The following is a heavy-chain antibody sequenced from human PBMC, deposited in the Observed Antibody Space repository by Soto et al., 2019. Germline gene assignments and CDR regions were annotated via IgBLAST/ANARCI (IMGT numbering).Heavy chain of an antibody. CDR2: ITGSGGST. CDR3: AKSSAHSMYDISSAPDY. Sequence: GGSLRLSCAASGFAFSSYAMAWVRQAPGKGLEWVSSITGSGGSTYFAVSVMGRFSISRDNSQKTVSLQMDSLRAEDTAVYYCAKSSAHSMYDISSAPDYCGQGTLVTVYS. D-gene: IGHD6-6*01. J-gene: IGHJ4*02. V-gene: IGHV3-23*01. CDR1: GFAFSSYA.